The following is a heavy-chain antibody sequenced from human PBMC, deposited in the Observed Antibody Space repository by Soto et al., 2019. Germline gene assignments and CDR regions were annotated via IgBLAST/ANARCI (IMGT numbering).Heavy chain of an antibody. J-gene: IGHJ4*02. CDR2: ISQSGNT. CDR3: ARAPKVSGSSQTRPDF. CDR1: SGPFIGYY. Sequence: KPSETLSLNCAIYSGPFIGYYWSWIRQPPGKGLEWIGEISQSGNTNYSPSLKSRVSISIDTSKKQFSLNLASVSAADTAVYYCARAPKVSGSSQTRPDFWGQGTLVTVSS. D-gene: IGHD6-6*01. V-gene: IGHV4-34*01.